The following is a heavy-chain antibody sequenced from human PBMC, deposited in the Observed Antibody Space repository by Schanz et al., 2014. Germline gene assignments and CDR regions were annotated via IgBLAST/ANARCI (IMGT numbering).Heavy chain of an antibody. CDR2: IYHTGTT. CDR1: GGSISSGTYS. D-gene: IGHD5-18*01. Sequence: QLQLQESGSGLVKPSQTLSLTCAVSGGSISSGTYSWSWIRQPPGKGLEWIGYIYHTGTTYYSPSLRSRVTIPVNTSKTRSSLKLRSGTAADTAVYYCARRSVSPSGNSYGYVVAWFDPWGQGTLVTVSS. J-gene: IGHJ5*02. V-gene: IGHV4-30-2*01. CDR3: ARRSVSPSGNSYGYVVAWFDP.